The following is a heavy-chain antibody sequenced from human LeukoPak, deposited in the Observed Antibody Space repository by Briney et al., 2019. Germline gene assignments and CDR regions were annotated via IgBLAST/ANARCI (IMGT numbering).Heavy chain of an antibody. CDR3: TRDPPYWDGSGMN. V-gene: IGHV3-49*05. CDR1: GFTFGDYA. J-gene: IGHJ4*02. Sequence: KSGGSLRLSCTASGFTFGDYAMNWFRQAPGKGLEWVSFIRSKAYGGTTEYAASVRGRFTISRDDSTSIAYLQMNSLKTEDTAVYYCTRDPPYWDGSGMNWGQGTLVTVSS. CDR2: IRSKAYGGTT. D-gene: IGHD3-10*01.